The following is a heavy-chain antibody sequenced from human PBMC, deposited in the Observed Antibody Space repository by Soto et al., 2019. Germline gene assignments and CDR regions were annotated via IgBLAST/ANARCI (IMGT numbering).Heavy chain of an antibody. CDR1: GDSIGNYY. D-gene: IGHD7-27*01. J-gene: IGHJ4*02. V-gene: IGHV4-59*01. CDR2: LSYSGST. Sequence: VLLQESGPGLVKPSETLSLTCTVSGDSIGNYYWTWIRQPPGKGLEWIGYLSYSGSTNYNPSLKSRVTISIDTSKNLFSLRLSSVTAADTAVYFCARGVGANSGGFDYWGQGTLVTVSS. CDR3: ARGVGANSGGFDY.